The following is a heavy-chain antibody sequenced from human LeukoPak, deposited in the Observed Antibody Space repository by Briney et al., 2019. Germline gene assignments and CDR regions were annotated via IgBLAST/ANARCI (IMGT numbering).Heavy chain of an antibody. D-gene: IGHD1-26*01. CDR2: IYYSGST. CDR1: GGSISSYY. J-gene: IGHJ3*02. Sequence: PSETLSLTCTVSGGSISSYYWSWIRQPPGKGLEWIGYIYYSGSTNYNPSLKSRVTISVDTSKNQFSLKLSSVTAADTAVYYCASSRGGGRDAFDIWGQGTMVTVSS. CDR3: ASSRGGGRDAFDI. V-gene: IGHV4-59*01.